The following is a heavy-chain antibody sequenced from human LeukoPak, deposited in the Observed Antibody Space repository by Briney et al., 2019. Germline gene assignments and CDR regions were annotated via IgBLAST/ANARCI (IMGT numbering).Heavy chain of an antibody. Sequence: ASVKVSCKASGYTFTSYGISWVRQAPGQGLEWMGWVSAYNGNANYAQKLQGRVTMTTDTSTSTAYMELRSLRSDDTAVYYCARSPGRYGSGSYDDYWGQGTLVTVSS. J-gene: IGHJ4*02. CDR3: ARSPGRYGSGSYDDY. D-gene: IGHD3-10*01. CDR1: GYTFTSYG. V-gene: IGHV1-18*01. CDR2: VSAYNGNA.